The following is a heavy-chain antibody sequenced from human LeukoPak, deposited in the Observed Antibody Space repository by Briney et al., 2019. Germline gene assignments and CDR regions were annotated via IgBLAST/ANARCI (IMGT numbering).Heavy chain of an antibody. CDR3: ARGHRRDGYNWDY. CDR2: IYYSGST. Sequence: PSETLSLTCTVSGGSISSYYWSWIRQPPGKGLEWIGYIYYSGSTNYNPSLKSRVTISVDTSKNQFSLKLSSVTAADTAVYYCARGHRRDGYNWDYWGQGTLVTVSS. D-gene: IGHD5-24*01. J-gene: IGHJ4*02. CDR1: GGSISSYY. V-gene: IGHV4-59*08.